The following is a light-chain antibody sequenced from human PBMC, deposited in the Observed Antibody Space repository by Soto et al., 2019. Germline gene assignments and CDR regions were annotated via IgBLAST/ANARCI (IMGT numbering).Light chain of an antibody. V-gene: IGKV3-11*01. CDR3: QQRYNWPVT. CDR2: ATS. CDR1: QSITNY. J-gene: IGKJ5*01. Sequence: EILLTQSPATLSLSPGERATLSCRASQSITNYAGWYQQKPGQAPRLLIYATSNRATGIPARFSGSGSGTEFTLTISSLQPEDFSVYYCQQRYNWPVTFGQGTRLEIK.